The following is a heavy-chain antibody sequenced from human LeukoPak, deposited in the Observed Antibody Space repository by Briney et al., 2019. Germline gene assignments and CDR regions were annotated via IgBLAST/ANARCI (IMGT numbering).Heavy chain of an antibody. CDR2: INAGNGNT. J-gene: IGHJ4*02. V-gene: IGHV1-3*01. Sequence: ASVKVSCKASGYTFTSYGISWVRQAPGQGLEWMGWINAGNGNTKYSQKFQGRVTITRDTSASTAYMELSSLRSEDTAVYYCAREPYFDYWGQGTLVTVSS. CDR1: GYTFTSYG. CDR3: AREPYFDY.